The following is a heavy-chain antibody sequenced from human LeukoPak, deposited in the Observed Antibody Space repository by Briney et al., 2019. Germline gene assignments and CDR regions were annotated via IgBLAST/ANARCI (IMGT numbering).Heavy chain of an antibody. D-gene: IGHD4/OR15-4a*01. CDR1: GISLSTYY. CDR2: VHHTGSA. V-gene: IGHV4-59*01. Sequence: PSETLSLTCTVSGISLSTYYWCWVRQPPGKGLEWIGYVHHTGSADYNPSLKSRVTISLDMSKSQFSPKLTSATAADTAVYYCARDSWDYIAMDVWGPGTTVTVSS. CDR3: ARDSWDYIAMDV. J-gene: IGHJ6*02.